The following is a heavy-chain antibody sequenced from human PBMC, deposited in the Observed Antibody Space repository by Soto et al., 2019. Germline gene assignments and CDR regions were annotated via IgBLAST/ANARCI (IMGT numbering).Heavy chain of an antibody. Sequence: QITLKESGPTLVKPAQTLTLTCTFSGFSLSTSGVGVGWIRKPPGKALEWLALIYWDDDKRYSPSLKSRLTITKDTSKNQVVLTMTNMDPVDTATYYSAHTTYGKDWFDPWGQGTLVTVSS. D-gene: IGHD4-17*01. V-gene: IGHV2-5*02. CDR1: GFSLSTSGVG. CDR3: AHTTYGKDWFDP. CDR2: IYWDDDK. J-gene: IGHJ5*02.